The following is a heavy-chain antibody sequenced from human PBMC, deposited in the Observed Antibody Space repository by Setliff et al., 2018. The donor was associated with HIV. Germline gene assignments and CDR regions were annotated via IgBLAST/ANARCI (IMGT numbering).Heavy chain of an antibody. V-gene: IGHV3-74*03. CDR1: GFTFSSYW. J-gene: IGHJ4*02. CDR3: AKGPGYSSSWYYFNY. Sequence: GGSLRLSCAASGFTFSSYWMHWVRQVPGKGLVWVSRINSDGSSTTYADFVKGRFTISRDNAKNTLYLQMNSLRAEDTAVYYCAKGPGYSSSWYYFNYWGQGTLVTVSS. CDR2: INSDGSST. D-gene: IGHD6-13*01.